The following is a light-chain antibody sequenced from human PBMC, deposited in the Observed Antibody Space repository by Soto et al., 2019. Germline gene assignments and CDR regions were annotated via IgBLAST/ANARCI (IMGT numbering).Light chain of an antibody. CDR2: ATS. V-gene: IGKV1-39*01. Sequence: IHMIRSPSSRSGVERAGVTVTFRASQSISSLLNWYQQKPGKAPKLLIYATSNLQSGVPSRFSGGGSGTEYSLTIGSLQPEDFATYYCQQSYSYPRTFGQGTKVDIK. CDR1: QSISSL. J-gene: IGKJ1*01. CDR3: QQSYSYPRT.